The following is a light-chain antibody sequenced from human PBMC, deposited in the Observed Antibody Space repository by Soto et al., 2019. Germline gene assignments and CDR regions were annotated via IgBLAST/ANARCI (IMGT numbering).Light chain of an antibody. J-gene: IGLJ2*01. Sequence: QLVLTKSSSASASLGSSVKLTCTLSSGHSSYIIAWHQQQPGKAPRYLMKLEGSGSYHKGSGVPDRFSGSSTGADRYLTISNLQFEDEADYYCETWDFNTHLFGGGTKLTVL. CDR1: SGHSSYI. V-gene: IGLV4-60*02. CDR3: ETWDFNTHL. CDR2: LEGSGSY.